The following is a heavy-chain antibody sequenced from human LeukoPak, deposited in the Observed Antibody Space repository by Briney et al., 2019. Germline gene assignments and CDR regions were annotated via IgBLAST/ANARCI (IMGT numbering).Heavy chain of an antibody. CDR3: ARVSRAQGGMDV. CDR1: GFTFSNYA. CDR2: ISNNGSST. J-gene: IGHJ6*02. Sequence: GSLRLSCTASGFTFSNYALHWVRQAPGKGLEYVSAISNNGSSTYYTSSVKGRFTVSRDNSKNTLHLQMGRLRPEDMAVYYCARVSRAQGGMDVWGQGTTVTVSS. V-gene: IGHV3-64*01.